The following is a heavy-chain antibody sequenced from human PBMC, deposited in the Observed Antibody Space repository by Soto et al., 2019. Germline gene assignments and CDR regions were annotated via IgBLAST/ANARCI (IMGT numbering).Heavy chain of an antibody. V-gene: IGHV1-69*01. CDR1: ADSFSSYG. D-gene: IGHD3-3*01. CDR3: ARVFPDGWVEPGVVRGYLDT. Sequence: QVQLVQSGAEVKEPGSAVKVSCQAPADSFSSYGISWVRQAPGQALEWMGGIIPIFGTTNYAEKFQGRVTITADESTNTAYMELSSLRSEDTALYYCARVFPDGWVEPGVVRGYLDTWGRGTLVTVSS. CDR2: IIPIFGTT. J-gene: IGHJ4*02.